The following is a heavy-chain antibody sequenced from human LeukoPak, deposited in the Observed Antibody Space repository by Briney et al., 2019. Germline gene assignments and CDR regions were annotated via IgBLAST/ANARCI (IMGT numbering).Heavy chain of an antibody. D-gene: IGHD1-26*01. J-gene: IGHJ4*02. CDR1: GFTVSSNY. Sequence: GGSLRLSCAASGFTVSSNYMSWVRQAPGEGLEWVSVLYTGGSTYSADSVKGRFTISRDNSKNTLYLQMNSLRAEDTAVYYCARDRARVGAIDYWGQGTLVTVSS. CDR3: ARDRARVGAIDY. CDR2: LYTGGST. V-gene: IGHV3-66*01.